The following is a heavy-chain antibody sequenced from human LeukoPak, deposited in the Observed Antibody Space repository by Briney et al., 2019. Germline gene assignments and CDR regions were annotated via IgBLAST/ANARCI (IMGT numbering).Heavy chain of an antibody. J-gene: IGHJ5*02. D-gene: IGHD3-10*01. V-gene: IGHV3-21*01. Sequence: NPGGSLRLSCAGSGFTFSSYTMNWVRQAPGQGLEWVSSISPSGRSTWNADSVKGRFTISRDNARNSVTLQMNSLRPDDSGVYYCGRDVLGETGAGGPWGQGALVTVSS. CDR2: ISPSGRST. CDR3: GRDVLGETGAGGP. CDR1: GFTFSSYT.